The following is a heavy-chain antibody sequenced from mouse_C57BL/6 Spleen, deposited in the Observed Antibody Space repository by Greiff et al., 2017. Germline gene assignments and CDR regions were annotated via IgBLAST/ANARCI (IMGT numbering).Heavy chain of an antibody. CDR2: ISSGGSYT. V-gene: IGHV5-6*01. Sequence: EVQVVESGGDLVKPGGSLKLSCAASGFTFSSYGMSWVRQTPDKRLEWVATISSGGSYTYYPDSVKGRFTISRDNAKNTLYLQMSSLKSEDTAMYYCAAWGHYWGQGTTLTVSS. CDR1: GFTFSSYG. CDR3: AAWGHY. J-gene: IGHJ2*01.